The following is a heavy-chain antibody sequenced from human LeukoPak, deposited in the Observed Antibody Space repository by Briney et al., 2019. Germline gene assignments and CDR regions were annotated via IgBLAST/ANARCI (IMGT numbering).Heavy chain of an antibody. CDR2: IYYSGST. D-gene: IGHD4-17*01. Sequence: SETLSLTCTVSGGSISSSSYYWGWIRQPPGKGLEWIGSIYYSGSTYYNPSLKSRVTISVDTSKNQFSLNLNSVTAADTAVYYCAGMTTVTTTSFGQFDYWGQGTLVTVSS. CDR3: AGMTTVTTTSFGQFDY. CDR1: GGSISSSSYY. J-gene: IGHJ4*02. V-gene: IGHV4-39*01.